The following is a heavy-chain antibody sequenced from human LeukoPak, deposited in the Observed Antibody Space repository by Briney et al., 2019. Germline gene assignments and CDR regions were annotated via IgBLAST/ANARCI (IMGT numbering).Heavy chain of an antibody. D-gene: IGHD6-13*01. CDR2: INPKNAGT. V-gene: IGHV1-2*02. CDR3: ARTLYVAAVPGGLDY. CDR1: GYTFTGHY. J-gene: IGHJ4*02. Sequence: ASVKVSCKASGYTFTGHYMHWVWQAPGQGREWMGWINPKNAGTNFAQRFQGRVTMTRDTSSSTVYMELSRLRSDDTAFYYCARTLYVAAVPGGLDYWGQGTLVTVSS.